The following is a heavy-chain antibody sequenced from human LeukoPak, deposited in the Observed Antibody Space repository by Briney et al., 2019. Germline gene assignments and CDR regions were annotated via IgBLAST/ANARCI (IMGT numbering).Heavy chain of an antibody. CDR3: ATDFLSGWYGGGY. J-gene: IGHJ4*02. D-gene: IGHD6-19*01. V-gene: IGHV1-2*02. CDR1: GYTFTGYY. Sequence: GASVKVSCKAFGYTFTGYYMHWVRQAPGQRLEWMGWINPNTGGTNYAQKFQGRVTMTRDTSISTVYMELSRLRSDDTAVYYCATDFLSGWYGGGYWGQGTLVTVSS. CDR2: INPNTGGT.